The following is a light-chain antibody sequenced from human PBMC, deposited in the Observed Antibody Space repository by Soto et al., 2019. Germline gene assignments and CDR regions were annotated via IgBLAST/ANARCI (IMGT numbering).Light chain of an antibody. CDR2: GTT. J-gene: IGLJ3*02. Sequence: QTVVTQEPSLTVSPGGTVTLTCGSSTGTVTSGHYPNWFQQKPGQAPRALIFGTTNKHSWTPARFSGSLLGGKAALTLSGVWPEDEADYYCLLYYGGAQWGVFGAGTKLTVL. CDR3: LLYYGGAQWGV. CDR1: TGTVTSGHY. V-gene: IGLV7-43*01.